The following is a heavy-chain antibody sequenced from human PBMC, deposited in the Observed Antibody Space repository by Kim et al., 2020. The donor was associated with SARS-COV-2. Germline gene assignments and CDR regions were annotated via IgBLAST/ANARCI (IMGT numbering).Heavy chain of an antibody. CDR1: GYTFTGYY. V-gene: IGHV1-2*04. CDR3: ASVGSGSYYNGVYFDY. CDR2: INPNSGGT. J-gene: IGHJ4*02. D-gene: IGHD3-10*01. Sequence: ASVKVYCKASGYTFTGYYMHWVRQAPGQGLEWMGWINPNSGGTNYAQKFQGWVTMTRDTSICTAYMELSRLRSDDTAVYYCASVGSGSYYNGVYFDYWGQGTLVTVSS.